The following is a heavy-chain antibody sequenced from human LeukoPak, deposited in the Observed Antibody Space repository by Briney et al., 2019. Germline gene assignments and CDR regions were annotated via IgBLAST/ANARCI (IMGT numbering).Heavy chain of an antibody. D-gene: IGHD6-19*01. Sequence: ASVKVSCKASGGTFISYAISWVRQAPGQGLEWMGGIIPIFGTANYAQKFQGRVTITADESTSTAYMELSSLRSEDTAVYYCARTVYSSGWYLRETYYYGMDVWGQGTTVTVSS. V-gene: IGHV1-69*01. J-gene: IGHJ6*02. CDR3: ARTVYSSGWYLRETYYYGMDV. CDR2: IIPIFGTA. CDR1: GGTFISYA.